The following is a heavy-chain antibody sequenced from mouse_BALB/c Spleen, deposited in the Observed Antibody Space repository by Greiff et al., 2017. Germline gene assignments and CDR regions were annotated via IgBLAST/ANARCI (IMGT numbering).Heavy chain of an antibody. Sequence: EVKLVESGGGLVKPGGSLKLSCAASGFTFSSYAMSWVRQTPEKRLEWVASISSGGSTYYPDSVKGRFTISRDNARNILYLQMSSLRSEDTAMYYCARATMITTAYFDYWGQGTTLTVSS. V-gene: IGHV5-6-5*01. D-gene: IGHD2-4*01. CDR3: ARATMITTAYFDY. CDR2: ISSGGST. CDR1: GFTFSSYA. J-gene: IGHJ2*01.